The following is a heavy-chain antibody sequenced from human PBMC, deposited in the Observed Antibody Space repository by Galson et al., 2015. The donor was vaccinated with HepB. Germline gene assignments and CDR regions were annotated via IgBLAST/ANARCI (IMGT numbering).Heavy chain of an antibody. D-gene: IGHD2-2*01. CDR3: ARDGVPAATRGYFDL. V-gene: IGHV1-69*04. J-gene: IGHJ2*01. CDR2: IIPILGIA. Sequence: SVKVSCKASGGTSSSYAISWVRQAPGQGLEWMGRIIPILGIANYAQKFQGRVTITADKSTSTAYMELSSLRSEDTAVYYCARDGVPAATRGYFDLWGRGTLVTVSS. CDR1: GGTSSSYA.